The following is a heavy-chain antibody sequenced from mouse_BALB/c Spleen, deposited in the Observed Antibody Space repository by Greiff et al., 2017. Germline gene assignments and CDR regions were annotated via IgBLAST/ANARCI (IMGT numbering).Heavy chain of an antibody. D-gene: IGHD2-14*01. J-gene: IGHJ4*01. CDR3: ARRLYDYRSPPDAMDY. CDR1: GYTFTDYY. Sequence: QVQLKQSGAELARPGASVKLSCKASGYTFTDYYINWVKQRTGQGLEWIGEIYPGSGNTYYNEKFKGKATLTADKSSSTAYMQLSSLTSEDSAVYFCARRLYDYRSPPDAMDYWGQGTSVTVSS. V-gene: IGHV1-77*01. CDR2: IYPGSGNT.